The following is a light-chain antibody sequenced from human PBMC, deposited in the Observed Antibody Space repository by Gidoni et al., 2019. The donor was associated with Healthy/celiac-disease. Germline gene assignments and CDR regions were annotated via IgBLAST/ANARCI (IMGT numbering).Light chain of an antibody. J-gene: IGKJ2*01. Sequence: IVMTQSPATLSASPGERATLSCRASQSVSSNLAWYQQKPGQAPRLLIYGASTRATGIPARFSGSGAGTEFTLTISSLQSEDFAVYYCQQYNNWPPEYTFGQGTKLEIK. CDR2: GAS. CDR1: QSVSSN. CDR3: QQYNNWPPEYT. V-gene: IGKV3-15*01.